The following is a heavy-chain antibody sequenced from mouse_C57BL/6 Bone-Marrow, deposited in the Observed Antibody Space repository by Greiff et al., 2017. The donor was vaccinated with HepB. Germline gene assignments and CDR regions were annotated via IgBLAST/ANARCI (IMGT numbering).Heavy chain of an antibody. V-gene: IGHV6-3*01. D-gene: IGHD1-1*01. J-gene: IGHJ4*01. Sequence: EVMLVESGGGLVQPGGSMKLSCVASGFTFSNYWMNWVRQSPEKGLEWVAQIRLKSDNYATHYAESVKGRFTISRDDSKSSVYLQMNNLRAEDTGIYYCTAGSSLYAMDYWGQGTSVTVSS. CDR3: TAGSSLYAMDY. CDR1: GFTFSNYW. CDR2: IRLKSDNYAT.